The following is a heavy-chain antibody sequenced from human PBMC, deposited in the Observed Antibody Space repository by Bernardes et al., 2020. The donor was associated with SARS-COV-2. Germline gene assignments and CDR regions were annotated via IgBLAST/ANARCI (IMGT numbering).Heavy chain of an antibody. V-gene: IGHV3-13*01. CDR1: GLTFSNYD. CDR2: IGTSGDT. CDR3: ARASSGLDY. J-gene: IGHJ4*02. D-gene: IGHD6-25*01. Sequence: GGSLRLSCAASGLTFSNYDMHWVRQAPGRGLEWVSVIGTSGDTYYTDSVRGRFTISRENAKDSFYLHMNSLRAGDTAVYYCARASSGLDYWGQGTLVAVSS.